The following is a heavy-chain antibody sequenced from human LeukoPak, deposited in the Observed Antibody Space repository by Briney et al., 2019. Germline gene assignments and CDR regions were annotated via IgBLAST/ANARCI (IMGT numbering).Heavy chain of an antibody. D-gene: IGHD6-19*01. Sequence: PGRSLRLSCAASGFTFSSYAMHWVRQAPGKGLEWVAVISYDGSNKYYADSVKGRFTISRDNSKNTLYLQMNSLRAEDTAVYYCARDSSGWYPVVYWGQGTLVTVSS. CDR3: ARDSSGWYPVVY. CDR2: ISYDGSNK. J-gene: IGHJ4*02. V-gene: IGHV3-30*04. CDR1: GFTFSSYA.